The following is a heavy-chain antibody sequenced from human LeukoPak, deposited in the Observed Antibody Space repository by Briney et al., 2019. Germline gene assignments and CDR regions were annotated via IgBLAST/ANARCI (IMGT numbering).Heavy chain of an antibody. CDR1: GGSISSYY. J-gene: IGHJ4*02. CDR3: ARGAKIGTIVVVTRSLDY. V-gene: IGHV4-59*01. D-gene: IGHD3-22*01. Sequence: SETLSLTCTVSGGSISSYYWSWIRQPPGKGLEWIGYIYYSGSTNYNPSLKSRVTISVDTSKNQFSLKLSSVTAADTAVYYCARGAKIGTIVVVTRSLDYWGQGTLVTVSS. CDR2: IYYSGST.